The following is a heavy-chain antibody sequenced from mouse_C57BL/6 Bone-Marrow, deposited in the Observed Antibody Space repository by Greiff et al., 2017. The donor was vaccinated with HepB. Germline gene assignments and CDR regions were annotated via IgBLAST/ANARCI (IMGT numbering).Heavy chain of an antibody. CDR1: GYTFTDYE. D-gene: IGHD1-1*01. V-gene: IGHV1-15*01. J-gene: IGHJ2*01. CDR2: IDPETGGT. Sequence: LVRPGASVTLSCKASGYTFTDYEMHWVKQTPVHGLEWIGAIDPETGGTAYNQKFKGKAILTADKSSSTAYMELRSLTSEVSAVYYCTNYYGSSYDYWGQGTTLTVSS. CDR3: TNYYGSSYDY.